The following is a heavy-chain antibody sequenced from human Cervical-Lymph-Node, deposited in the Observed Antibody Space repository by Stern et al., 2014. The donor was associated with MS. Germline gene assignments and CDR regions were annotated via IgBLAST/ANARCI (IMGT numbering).Heavy chain of an antibody. CDR3: ARDSIAVPAKTGDH. J-gene: IGHJ4*02. D-gene: IGHD2-15*01. Sequence: QLVQSGAEVKKPGASVKVSCEASGYTFTSYGISWVRQAPAQGLEWMGWISAYNDNTKYTQKVQGRVTMTTDTSTSTAYMELRSLRSDDTAVYYCARDSIAVPAKTGDHWGQGTLVTVSS. CDR2: ISAYNDNT. V-gene: IGHV1-18*01. CDR1: GYTFTSYG.